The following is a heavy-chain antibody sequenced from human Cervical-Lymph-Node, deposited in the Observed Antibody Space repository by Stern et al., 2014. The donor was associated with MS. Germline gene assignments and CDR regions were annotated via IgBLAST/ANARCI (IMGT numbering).Heavy chain of an antibody. CDR3: ARHIQGVGARV. J-gene: IGHJ1*01. Sequence: QVQLQESGPGLVKPSETLSLTCTVSGDSIYSSTSYWGWIRQSPGKGLDWIGMIYYSGSTYYNPSLKSRVTISADPSKSPFSLTLTSETATDTAVYYCARHIQGVGARVWGQGTLVTVSS. CDR1: GDSIYSSTSY. D-gene: IGHD1-26*01. V-gene: IGHV4-39*01. CDR2: IYYSGST.